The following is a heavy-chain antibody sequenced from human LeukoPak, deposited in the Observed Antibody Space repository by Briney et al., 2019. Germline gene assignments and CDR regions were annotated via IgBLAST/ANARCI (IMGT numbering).Heavy chain of an antibody. CDR3: ARANYYDSSGYYLDY. CDR1: GFTFSGFA. V-gene: IGHV3-23*01. CDR2: ISGSGDNT. D-gene: IGHD3-22*01. J-gene: IGHJ4*02. Sequence: GGSLRLSCAASGFTFSGFAMSWVRRTPGKGLEWVSGISGSGDNTLYADSVKGRFTISRDNSKNTLYLEMNSLRAEDTAVYYCARANYYDSSGYYLDYWGQGTLVTVSS.